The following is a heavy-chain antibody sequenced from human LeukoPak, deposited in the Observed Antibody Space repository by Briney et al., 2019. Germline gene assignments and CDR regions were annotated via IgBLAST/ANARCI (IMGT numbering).Heavy chain of an antibody. CDR1: GYTFTSYD. V-gene: IGHV1-8*01. CDR2: MNPNSGNT. D-gene: IGHD3-22*01. J-gene: IGHJ4*02. CDR3: ARGFNRYYYDSSGYYWD. Sequence: ASVKLSCKASGYTFTSYDINWVRHATGQGPEWMGWMNPNSGNTGYAQKFQGRVNMTRNTSISTAYMELSSLRSEDTAVYYCARGFNRYYYDSSGYYWDWGQGTLVTVSS.